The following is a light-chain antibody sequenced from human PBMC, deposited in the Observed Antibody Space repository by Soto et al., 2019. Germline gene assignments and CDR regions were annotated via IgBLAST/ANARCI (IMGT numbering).Light chain of an antibody. V-gene: IGKV1-5*03. CDR3: QQYNDLST. Sequence: DIQMTQSPTTLPASVGYTVTITCRASQAIGTWLAWYQQKPAKAPKLLIYKASTLESGVPSRFSGSGSGTEFTLTISSLQADDFATYYCQQYNDLSTFGGGSIVDIK. CDR2: KAS. CDR1: QAIGTW. J-gene: IGKJ4*01.